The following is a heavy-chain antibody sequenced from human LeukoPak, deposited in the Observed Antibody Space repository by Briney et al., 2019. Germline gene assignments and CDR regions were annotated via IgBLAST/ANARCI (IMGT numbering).Heavy chain of an antibody. Sequence: PSETLSLTCTVSGGSISSHLWTWMRQPPGKGLEGIGYIYYSGTTNYTPSLKSRVSISVDTSKNEFSLRLRSVTAADTAVYYCARDFLECSRASCLNWFDPWGQGTLVTASS. CDR3: ARDFLECSRASCLNWFDP. D-gene: IGHD2-2*01. V-gene: IGHV4-59*11. J-gene: IGHJ5*02. CDR1: GGSISSHL. CDR2: IYYSGTT.